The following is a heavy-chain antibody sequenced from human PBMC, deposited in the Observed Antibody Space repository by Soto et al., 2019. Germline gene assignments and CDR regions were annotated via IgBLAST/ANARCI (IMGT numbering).Heavy chain of an antibody. CDR2: ISGSGKTI. CDR1: GFSFDSYE. CDR3: ARGGVLRHLDE. D-gene: IGHD3-3*01. Sequence: PGGSLRLSCAASGFSFDSYEMTWVRQAPGKGLEWLSYISGSGKTIYYADSVKGRFTVSRDNAKNSLYLQMNSLTAEDTAVYFCARGGVLRHLDEWGQGTLVTVSS. V-gene: IGHV3-48*03. J-gene: IGHJ4*02.